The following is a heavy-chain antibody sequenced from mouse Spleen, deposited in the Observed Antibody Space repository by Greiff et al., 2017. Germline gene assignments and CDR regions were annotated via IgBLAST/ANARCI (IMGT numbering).Heavy chain of an antibody. J-gene: IGHJ1*01. Sequence: EVQVVESGGGLVKPGGSLKLSCAASGFTFSSYAMSWVRQTPEKRLEWVATISSGGSYTYYPDSVKGRFTISRDNAKNTLYLQMSSLRSEDTAMYYCARRDYGSSFHWYFDVWGAGTTVTVSS. V-gene: IGHV5-9-3*01. D-gene: IGHD1-1*01. CDR1: GFTFSSYA. CDR3: ARRDYGSSFHWYFDV. CDR2: ISSGGSYT.